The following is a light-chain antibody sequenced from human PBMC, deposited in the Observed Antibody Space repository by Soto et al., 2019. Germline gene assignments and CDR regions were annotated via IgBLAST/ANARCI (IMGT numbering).Light chain of an antibody. Sequence: QAVVSQPASVSGSPGQSITIPCTGSSSDVGSNNLVSWYQQHPGKAPKVMIYEATKRPSGVSNRFSGSKSGNTASLTISGLQAEDEADYYCCSYANIYIWVFGGGTKLTVL. J-gene: IGLJ3*02. CDR1: SSDVGSNNL. CDR2: EAT. V-gene: IGLV2-23*01. CDR3: CSYANIYIWV.